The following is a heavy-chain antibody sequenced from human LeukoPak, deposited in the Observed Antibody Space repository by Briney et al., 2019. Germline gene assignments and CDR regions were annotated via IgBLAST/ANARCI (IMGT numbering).Heavy chain of an antibody. D-gene: IGHD5-24*01. Sequence: SETLSLTCDVYGGSCDDYYCSWIRQPPGKGLEWIGEIHPSEGFYYNSSLVSRVTISIDPSKTHFSLRLASVIAADTAFYYCARGRDRSKAGDHWGQGSLVTVSS. V-gene: IGHV4-34*01. CDR1: GGSCDDYY. CDR3: ARGRDRSKAGDH. CDR2: IHPSEGF. J-gene: IGHJ4*02.